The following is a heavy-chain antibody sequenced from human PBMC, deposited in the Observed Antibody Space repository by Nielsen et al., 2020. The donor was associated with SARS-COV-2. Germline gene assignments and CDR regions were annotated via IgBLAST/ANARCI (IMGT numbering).Heavy chain of an antibody. V-gene: IGHV4-39*01. J-gene: IGHJ4*02. Sequence: SETLSLTCTVSGGSISSSSYYWGWIRQPPGKGLEWIGSIYHSGSTYYNPSLKSRVTISVDTSKNQFSLKLSSVTAADTAVYYCARLGPIFDYWGQGTLVTVSS. CDR1: GGSISSSSYY. CDR3: ARLGPIFDY. CDR2: IYHSGST.